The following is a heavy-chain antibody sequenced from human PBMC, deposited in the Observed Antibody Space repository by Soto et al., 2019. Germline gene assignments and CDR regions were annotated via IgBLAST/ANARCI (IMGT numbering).Heavy chain of an antibody. CDR3: ARLMVRGVYTSYFDY. J-gene: IGHJ4*02. CDR2: IYPGDSDT. CDR1: GYSFTSYW. Sequence: GESLKLSCKGSGYSFTSYWIGWVRQMPGKGLEWMGIIYPGDSDTRYSPSFQGQVTISADKSISTAYLQWSSLKASDTAMYYCARLMVRGVYTSYFDYWGQGTLVTVSS. V-gene: IGHV5-51*01. D-gene: IGHD3-10*01.